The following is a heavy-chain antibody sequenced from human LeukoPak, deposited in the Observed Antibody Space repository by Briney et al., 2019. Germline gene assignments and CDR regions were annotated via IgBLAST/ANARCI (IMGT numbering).Heavy chain of an antibody. J-gene: IGHJ4*02. Sequence: GGSLRLSCAASGFTFSTYSMNWVRQAPGKGLEWVSSISSSSSYIYYADSVKGRFTISRDNAKNSLYLQMNSLRSEDTAVYYCARDRVAIAAAGTNYFDYWGQGTLVTVSS. D-gene: IGHD6-13*01. CDR3: ARDRVAIAAAGTNYFDY. V-gene: IGHV3-21*04. CDR1: GFTFSTYS. CDR2: ISSSSSYI.